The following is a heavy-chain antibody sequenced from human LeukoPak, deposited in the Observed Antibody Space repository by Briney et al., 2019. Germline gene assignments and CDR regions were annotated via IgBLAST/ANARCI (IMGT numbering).Heavy chain of an antibody. J-gene: IGHJ6*03. D-gene: IGHD5-18*01. CDR2: ISSSSSYI. Sequence: GGSLRLSCAASGFTFSSYSMNWVRQAPGKGLEWVSSISSSSSYIYYADSVKGRFTISRDNAKNSLYLQMNSLRAEDTAVYYCARYVGTAMVTWYYYYYMDVWGKGTTVTVSS. CDR1: GFTFSSYS. CDR3: ARYVGTAMVTWYYYYYMDV. V-gene: IGHV3-21*01.